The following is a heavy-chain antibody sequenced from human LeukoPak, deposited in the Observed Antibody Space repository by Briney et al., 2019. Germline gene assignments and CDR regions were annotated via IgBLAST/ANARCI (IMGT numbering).Heavy chain of an antibody. CDR3: AGNLGYSYGYLTDY. CDR1: GGTFSSYA. Sequence: SVKVSCKASGGTFSSYANSWVRQAPGQGLEWMGRIIPILGIANYAQKFQGRVTITADKSTSTAYMELSSLRSEDTAVYYCAGNLGYSYGYLTDYWGQGTLVTVSS. CDR2: IIPILGIA. V-gene: IGHV1-69*04. J-gene: IGHJ4*02. D-gene: IGHD5-18*01.